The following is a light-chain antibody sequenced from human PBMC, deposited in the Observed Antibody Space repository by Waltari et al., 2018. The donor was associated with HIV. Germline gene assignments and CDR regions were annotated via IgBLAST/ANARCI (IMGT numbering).Light chain of an antibody. J-gene: IGLJ3*02. Sequence: YELTQPLSVSVALGLTAKITCGGNNIGTKDVHWYQKRPGQAPVLVMFKDSNRPSGIPERFSGSKSRNTAALTISGVQVEDEADYFCQVWDNNVVFGGGTKLTVL. CDR1: NIGTKD. CDR2: KDS. CDR3: QVWDNNVV. V-gene: IGLV3-9*01.